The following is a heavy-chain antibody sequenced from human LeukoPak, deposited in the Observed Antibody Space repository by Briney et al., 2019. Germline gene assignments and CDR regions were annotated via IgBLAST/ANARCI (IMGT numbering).Heavy chain of an antibody. CDR3: ATAGISGAYPYGWFDP. Sequence: GASVKVSCKVSGYTLTGLSMHWVRQAPGKGLEWMGGFDPEDGETIYAQKFQGRVTMTEDTSTDTAYMELSSLRSEDTAVYYCATAGISGAYPYGWFDPWGQGTLVTVSS. CDR1: GYTLTGLS. CDR2: FDPEDGET. V-gene: IGHV1-24*01. J-gene: IGHJ5*02. D-gene: IGHD2-21*01.